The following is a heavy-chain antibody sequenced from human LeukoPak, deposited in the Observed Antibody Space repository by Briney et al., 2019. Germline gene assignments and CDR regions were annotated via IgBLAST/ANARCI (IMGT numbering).Heavy chain of an antibody. CDR3: ARDLRVYYYGSGSQPFDY. V-gene: IGHV1-46*01. J-gene: IGHJ4*02. Sequence: GASVKVSCKASGYTFTSYYMHWVRQAPGQGLEWMGIINPSGGSTSYAQKFQGRVTMTRDTSTSTVYMELSRLRSDDTAVYYCARDLRVYYYGSGSQPFDYWGQGTLVTVSS. CDR2: INPSGGST. CDR1: GYTFTSYY. D-gene: IGHD3-10*01.